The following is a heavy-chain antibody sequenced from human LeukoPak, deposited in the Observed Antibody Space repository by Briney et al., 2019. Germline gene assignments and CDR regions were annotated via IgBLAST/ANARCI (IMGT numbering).Heavy chain of an antibody. V-gene: IGHV3-23*01. J-gene: IGHJ5*02. CDR1: GFTFSSYA. CDR2: ISGSSGST. CDR3: AKGGFLMWDWFDP. Sequence: GGSLRLSCAASGFTFSSYAMSWVRQAPGKGLEWVSGISGSSGSTYYADSVKGRFSISRDNSKNTVYLQMNSLRAEDTAVYYCAKGGFLMWDWFDPWGQGTLVTVSS. D-gene: IGHD1-26*01.